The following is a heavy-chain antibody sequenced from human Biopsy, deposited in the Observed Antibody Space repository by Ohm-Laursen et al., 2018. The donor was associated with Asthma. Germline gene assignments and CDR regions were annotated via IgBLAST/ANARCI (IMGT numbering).Heavy chain of an antibody. CDR2: ISYTGSA. J-gene: IGHJ4*02. Sequence: SETLSLTCTVSGGSMSSSSYYWGWIRQPPGKGLEWMGSISYTGSAYHNPSLKSLVTISLDTSKNHFSLKLSSVTAADTAVYYCARHWDWGSFFDYWGQGTPVTVSS. D-gene: IGHD7-27*01. CDR1: GGSMSSSSYY. CDR3: ARHWDWGSFFDY. V-gene: IGHV4-39*01.